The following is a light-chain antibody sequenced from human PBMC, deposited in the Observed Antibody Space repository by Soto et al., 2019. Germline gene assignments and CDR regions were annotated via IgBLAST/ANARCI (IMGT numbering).Light chain of an antibody. J-gene: IGLJ1*01. CDR2: DAS. CDR3: SSYTSSSTLLYV. Sequence: QYALTQPASVSGSPGQSITISCTGTSSDVGGYNYVSWYQQHPGKAPKLMIYDASNRPSGLSNRFSGSKSGNTASLTISGLQAEDEADYYCSSYTSSSTLLYVFGTGTKLTVL. CDR1: SSDVGGYNY. V-gene: IGLV2-14*01.